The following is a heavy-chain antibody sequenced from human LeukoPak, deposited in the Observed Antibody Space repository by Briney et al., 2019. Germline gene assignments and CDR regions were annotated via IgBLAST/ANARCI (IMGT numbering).Heavy chain of an antibody. CDR3: ARGDDYGDYVPFDY. V-gene: IGHV4-59*01. CDR1: GGSFSGYY. J-gene: IGHJ4*02. Sequence: PSETLSLTCAVYGGSFSGYYWSWIRQPPGKGLEWIGYIYYSGSTNYNPSLKSRVTISVDTSKNRFSLKLSSVTAADTAVYYCARGDDYGDYVPFDYWGQGTLVTVSS. CDR2: IYYSGST. D-gene: IGHD4-17*01.